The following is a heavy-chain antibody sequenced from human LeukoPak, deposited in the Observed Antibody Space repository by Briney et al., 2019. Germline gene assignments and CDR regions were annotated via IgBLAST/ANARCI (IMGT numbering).Heavy chain of an antibody. CDR1: GYTFTGYY. Sequence: WASVKVSCKASGYTFTGYYMHWVRQAPGQGLEWMGWINPNSGGTNYAQKFQGRVTMTRDTSISTAYMELSRLRSDDTAVYYCARGRGRRNDYGDPFDYWGQGTLVTVSS. CDR3: ARGRGRRNDYGDPFDY. D-gene: IGHD4-17*01. J-gene: IGHJ4*02. CDR2: INPNSGGT. V-gene: IGHV1-2*02.